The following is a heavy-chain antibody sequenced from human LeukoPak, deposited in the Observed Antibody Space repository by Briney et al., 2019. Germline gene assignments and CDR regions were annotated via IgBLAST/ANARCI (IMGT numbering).Heavy chain of an antibody. CDR2: ISAYNGNT. Sequence: ASVKVSCKASGYTFTSYGIIWVRQAPGQGLEWMGWISAYNGNTNYAQKLQGRVTMTTDTSTSTAYMELRSLRSDDTAVYYCAVGYCSSTSCYTAVDYWGQGTLVTVSS. D-gene: IGHD2-2*02. J-gene: IGHJ4*02. CDR1: GYTFTSYG. V-gene: IGHV1-18*01. CDR3: AVGYCSSTSCYTAVDY.